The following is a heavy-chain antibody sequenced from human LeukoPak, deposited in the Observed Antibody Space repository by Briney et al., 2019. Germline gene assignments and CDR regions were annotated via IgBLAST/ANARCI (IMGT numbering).Heavy chain of an antibody. CDR2: IRSKIYGGTP. CDR1: GFTFGDYA. J-gene: IGHJ4*02. V-gene: IGHV3-49*04. CDR3: TRDQTPYY. Sequence: GGSLRLACTASGFTFGDYAMTWVRQAPGKGLEWVGFIRSKIYGGTPEYAASVKGRFTISRDDSKGIAYLQMNSLKTEDTAVYYCTRDQTPYYWGQGTLVTVSS.